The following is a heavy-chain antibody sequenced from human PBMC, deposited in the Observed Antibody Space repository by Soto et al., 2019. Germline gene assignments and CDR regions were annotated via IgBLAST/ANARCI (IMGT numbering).Heavy chain of an antibody. Sequence: QVQLVQSGAEVKKPGASVKVSCKASGYTFTSYGITWVRQAPGQGLEWMGWITAYNDTNYAQRLQGRVTMTTDTSTSTTYMELRSLGSDDTAVYYCARGAYCTGGTCYAGSVGYWGQGTLLTVSS. J-gene: IGHJ4*02. CDR2: ITAYNDT. V-gene: IGHV1-18*01. D-gene: IGHD2-15*01. CDR3: ARGAYCTGGTCYAGSVGY. CDR1: GYTFTSYG.